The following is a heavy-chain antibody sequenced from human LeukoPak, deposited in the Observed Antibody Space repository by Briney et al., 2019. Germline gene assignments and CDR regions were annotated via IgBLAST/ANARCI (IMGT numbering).Heavy chain of an antibody. CDR1: GGSFSGYY. CDR3: ARHRPPYYYGSGNPPRHYYFDY. Sequence: SETLSLTCAVYGGSFSGYYWSWIRQPPGKGLEWIGEINHSGSTNYNPSLKSRVTISVDTSKNQFSLKLSSVTAADTAVYYCARHRPPYYYGSGNPPRHYYFDYWGQGTLVTVSS. J-gene: IGHJ4*02. D-gene: IGHD3-10*01. CDR2: INHSGST. V-gene: IGHV4-34*01.